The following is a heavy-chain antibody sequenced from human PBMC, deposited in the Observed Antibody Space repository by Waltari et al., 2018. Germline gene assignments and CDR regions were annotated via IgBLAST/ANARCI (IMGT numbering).Heavy chain of an antibody. CDR2: IYHSGST. CDR3: ARDEGYCTGGVCSGFDY. J-gene: IGHJ4*02. V-gene: IGHV4-4*02. CDR1: GGSISRSNW. D-gene: IGHD2-8*02. Sequence: QVQLQESGPGLVKPSGTLSLTCAVSGGSISRSNWWSWVRQPPGKGLEWIGEIYHSGSTNYNPSLKSRVTISVDKSKNQFSLKLSSVTAADTAVYYCARDEGYCTGGVCSGFDYWGQGTLVTVSS.